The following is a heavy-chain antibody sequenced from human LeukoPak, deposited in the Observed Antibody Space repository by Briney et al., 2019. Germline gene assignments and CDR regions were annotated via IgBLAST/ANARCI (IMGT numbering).Heavy chain of an antibody. D-gene: IGHD6-19*01. CDR1: GGTFSSYA. V-gene: IGHV1-69*05. Sequence: SVKVSCKASGGTFSSYAISWVRQAPGQGLEWMGGIIPIFGTANYAQKFQGRVTITTDESTSTAYMELSSLRSEDTAVYYCARGSSGWYPGDYWGQGTLVTVSS. J-gene: IGHJ4*02. CDR2: IIPIFGTA. CDR3: ARGSSGWYPGDY.